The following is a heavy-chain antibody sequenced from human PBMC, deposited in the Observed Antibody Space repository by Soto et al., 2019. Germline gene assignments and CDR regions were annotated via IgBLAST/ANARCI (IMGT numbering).Heavy chain of an antibody. J-gene: IGHJ4*02. CDR3: ATAHCCCSDNPSPDFYY. CDR2: RWYDGSKK. D-gene: IGHD2-21*01. Sequence: QSGGSVRLSCAASGLTFSRYGMHWVRQAPGKGLEWVAVRWYDGSKKYYADSVKGRFTISSDNSKNTQSLQMTSLRAEDTTVSYCATAHCCCSDNPSPDFYYWGQHAVVTVSA. CDR1: GLTFSRYG. V-gene: IGHV3-33*01.